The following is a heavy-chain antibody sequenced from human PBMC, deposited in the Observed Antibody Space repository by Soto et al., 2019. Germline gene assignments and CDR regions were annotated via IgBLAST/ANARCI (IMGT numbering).Heavy chain of an antibody. CDR3: ARQLDYYDSSGYAFDI. CDR1: GGSISSSSYY. CDR2: IYYSGST. J-gene: IGHJ3*02. D-gene: IGHD3-22*01. V-gene: IGHV4-39*01. Sequence: PSETLSITCTVSGGSISSSSYYWGWIRQPPGKGLEWIGSIYYSGSTYYNPSLKSRVTISVDTSKNQFSLKLSSVTAADTAVYYCARQLDYYDSSGYAFDIWGQGTMVTVSS.